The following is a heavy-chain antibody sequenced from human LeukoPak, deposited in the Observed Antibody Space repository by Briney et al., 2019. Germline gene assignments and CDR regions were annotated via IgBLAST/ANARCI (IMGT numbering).Heavy chain of an antibody. V-gene: IGHV3-23*01. D-gene: IGHD3-10*01. CDR2: ISGSGSST. Sequence: GGSLRLSCAASGFTFSNYAMSWVRQAPGKGLEWVSAISGSGSSTYYTDSVKGRFTIPRDSSKNTLYLQMSSLRAEDTAVYYCAKPYGSGAYYYYGMGVWGQGTTVTVSS. CDR3: AKPYGSGAYYYYGMGV. CDR1: GFTFSNYA. J-gene: IGHJ6*02.